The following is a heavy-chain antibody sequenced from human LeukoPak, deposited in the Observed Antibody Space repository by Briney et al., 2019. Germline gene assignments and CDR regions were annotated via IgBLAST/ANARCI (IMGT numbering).Heavy chain of an antibody. J-gene: IGHJ5*02. Sequence: SETLSLTCTVSGGSISTYYWSWIRQPAGKGLEWIGRIHTSGNTNQNPSLKSRVTISVDTSKNQFSLKLSSVTAADTAVYYCARTLYCSSTSCYAFWFDPWGQGTLVTVSS. V-gene: IGHV4-4*07. CDR2: IHTSGNT. CDR3: ARTLYCSSTSCYAFWFDP. D-gene: IGHD2-2*01. CDR1: GGSISTYY.